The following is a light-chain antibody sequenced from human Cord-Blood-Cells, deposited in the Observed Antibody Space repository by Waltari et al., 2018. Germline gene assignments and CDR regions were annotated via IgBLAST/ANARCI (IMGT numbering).Light chain of an antibody. CDR3: QQRSNWPPLT. CDR1: QSVSSY. CDR2: DAS. Sequence: ILLTPSPATLSLPPGERATPACRASQSVSSYLAWYQQKPGQAPRLLIYDASNRATGIPARFSGSGSGTDFTLTISSLEPEDFAFYYCQQRSNWPPLTFGGGTKVEIK. V-gene: IGKV3-11*01. J-gene: IGKJ4*01.